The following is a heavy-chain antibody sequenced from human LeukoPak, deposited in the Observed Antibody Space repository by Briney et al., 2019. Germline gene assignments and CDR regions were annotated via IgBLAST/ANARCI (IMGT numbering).Heavy chain of an antibody. CDR2: FDPEDGET. V-gene: IGHV1-24*01. D-gene: IGHD5-12*01. Sequence: ASVKASCKVSGYTLTELSMHWVRQAPGKGLEWMGGFDPEDGETIYAQKFQGRVTMTEDTSTDTAYMELSSLRSEDTAVYYCATVPTTNWYFDLWGRGTLVTVSS. J-gene: IGHJ2*01. CDR3: ATVPTTNWYFDL. CDR1: GYTLTELS.